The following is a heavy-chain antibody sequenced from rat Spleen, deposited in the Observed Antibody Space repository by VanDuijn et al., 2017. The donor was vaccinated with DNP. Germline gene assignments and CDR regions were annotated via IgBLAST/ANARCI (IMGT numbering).Heavy chain of an antibody. Sequence: EVQLQESGPGLVKTSQSLSLTCSVTGYSITSNYWGWIRKFPGNRMEWIGRISYSGSTNYHPSLRSRISITRDTSKNQFFLQVNSVTTEDTATYYCARSEAAISTFAYWGQGTLVTVSS. CDR2: ISYSGST. J-gene: IGHJ3*01. D-gene: IGHD1-2*01. CDR1: GYSITSNY. V-gene: IGHV3-1*01. CDR3: ARSEAAISTFAY.